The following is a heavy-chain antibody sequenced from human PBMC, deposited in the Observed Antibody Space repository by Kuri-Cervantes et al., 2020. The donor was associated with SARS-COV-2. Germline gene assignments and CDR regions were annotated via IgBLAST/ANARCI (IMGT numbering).Heavy chain of an antibody. CDR3: ARIPGYSSGWLAFDI. CDR2: ISSSGSTI. J-gene: IGHJ3*02. CDR1: GFTFSSYS. V-gene: IGHV3-48*04. D-gene: IGHD6-19*01. Sequence: GGSLRLSCAASGFTFSSYSMNWVRQAPGKGLEWVSYISSSGSTIYYADSVKGRFTISRDNAKNSLYLQMNSLRAEDTAVYYCARIPGYSSGWLAFDIWGQGTMVTVSS.